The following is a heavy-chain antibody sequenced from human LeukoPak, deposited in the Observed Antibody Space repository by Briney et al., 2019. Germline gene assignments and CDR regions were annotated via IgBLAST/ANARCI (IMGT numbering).Heavy chain of an antibody. CDR2: INTYTGNT. Sequence: ASVKVSCKASGYIFPTYGITWVRQAPGQGLEWIGWINTYTGNTNFAQKLQGRVTMTTDTFTNTVYMELRNLRSDDTAVYYCARDTAGLQQQLVRGFDYWGQGTLVTVSS. CDR3: ARDTAGLQQQLVRGFDY. CDR1: GYIFPTYG. J-gene: IGHJ4*02. V-gene: IGHV1-18*01. D-gene: IGHD6-13*01.